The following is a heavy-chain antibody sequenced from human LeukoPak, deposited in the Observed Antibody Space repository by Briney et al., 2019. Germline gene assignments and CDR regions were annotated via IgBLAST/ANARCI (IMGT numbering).Heavy chain of an antibody. V-gene: IGHV4-39*07. J-gene: IGHJ1*01. D-gene: IGHD6-19*01. CDR2: IYYSGST. CDR3: ARGPRIAVLGPRIRRDEYFQY. Sequence: SETLSLTCTVSGGSISSSSDYWGWIRQPPGKGLEWIGSIYYSGSTYYNPSLKSRVTISVDTSNNRFSLKLSSVTAADTAVYYCARGPRIAVLGPRIRRDEYFQYWGQGTLVTVSS. CDR1: GGSISSSSDY.